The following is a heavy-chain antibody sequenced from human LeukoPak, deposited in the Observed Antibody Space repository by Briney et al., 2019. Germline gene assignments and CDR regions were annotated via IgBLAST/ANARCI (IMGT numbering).Heavy chain of an antibody. CDR3: ARRARDCSSGTCYFDTFDI. D-gene: IGHD2-15*01. Sequence: GGSLRLSCAASGFTFSSYWMSWVRQAPGKGLEWVANIKEDGSEKDYVDSVKGRFTISRDNTKNSLYLQMNSLRAEDTAVYYCARRARDCSSGTCYFDTFDIWGQGTMVTVSS. J-gene: IGHJ3*02. CDR2: IKEDGSEK. CDR1: GFTFSSYW. V-gene: IGHV3-7*01.